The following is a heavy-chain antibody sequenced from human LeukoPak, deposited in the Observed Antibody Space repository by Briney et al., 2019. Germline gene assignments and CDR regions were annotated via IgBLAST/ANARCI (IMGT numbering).Heavy chain of an antibody. D-gene: IGHD3-9*01. CDR1: GLTFISNA. Sequence: SLTLSCAASGLTFISNAISSARQAPGKGLEWVSSISGSGGSTYYAYSVKARFTISRDNSKNTLYLQMNSLRAEDKAVYYCAEDGGYFDGLGYYYGMDVWGQGTTVTVSS. V-gene: IGHV3-23*01. CDR2: ISGSGGST. CDR3: AEDGGYFDGLGYYYGMDV. J-gene: IGHJ6*02.